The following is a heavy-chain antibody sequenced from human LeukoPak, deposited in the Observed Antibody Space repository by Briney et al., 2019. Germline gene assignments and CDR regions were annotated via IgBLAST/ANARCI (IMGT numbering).Heavy chain of an antibody. CDR3: ARDQRYCSSSSCPWEPFDY. D-gene: IGHD2-2*01. CDR1: GFTFSSDW. CDR2: IKQDGSEK. J-gene: IGHJ4*02. V-gene: IGHV3-7*05. Sequence: PGGSLRLSCAAPGFTFSSDWMSWVRQAPGRGLEWVANIKQDGSEKYYVDSVKGRFTISRDNAKNSLYLQMNSLRAEDTAVYYCARDQRYCSSSSCPWEPFDYWGQGTLVTVSS.